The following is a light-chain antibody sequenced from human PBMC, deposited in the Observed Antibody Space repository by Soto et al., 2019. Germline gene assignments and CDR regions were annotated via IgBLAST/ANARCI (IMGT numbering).Light chain of an antibody. CDR2: AAS. Sequence: DIQMTQSPSPLSASVGDRVTITCRASQSISSYLNWYQQKPGKAPKLLIYAASSLQSGVPSRFSGSGSGTDFTLTISSLQPEDFATYYCQQSYSTSGFTFGPGTKVDIK. CDR1: QSISSY. J-gene: IGKJ3*01. V-gene: IGKV1-39*01. CDR3: QQSYSTSGFT.